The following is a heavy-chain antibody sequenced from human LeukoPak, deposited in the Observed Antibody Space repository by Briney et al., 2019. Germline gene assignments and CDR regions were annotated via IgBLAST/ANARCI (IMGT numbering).Heavy chain of an antibody. CDR1: GFTFSSYE. D-gene: IGHD3-3*01. CDR2: ISSSGSTI. CDR3: AREITIFGVVIDTYYYYGMDV. V-gene: IGHV3-48*03. J-gene: IGHJ6*02. Sequence: GGSLSLSCAASGFTFSSYEMNWVRQAPGKGLEWVSYISSSGSTIYYADSVKGRFTISRDNAKNSLYLQMNSLRAEDTAVYYCAREITIFGVVIDTYYYYGMDVWGQGTTVTVSS.